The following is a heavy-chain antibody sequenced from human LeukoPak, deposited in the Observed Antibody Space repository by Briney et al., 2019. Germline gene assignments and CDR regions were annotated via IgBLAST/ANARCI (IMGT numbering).Heavy chain of an antibody. CDR3: AKLGPGDSSGYYYYYGMDV. D-gene: IGHD3-22*01. Sequence: PGGSLRLSCAASGFTFSSYAMSWVRQAPGKGLEWVSAISGSGGSTYYADSVKGRFTISRDNSKNTLYLQMNSLRAEDTAVYYCAKLGPGDSSGYYYYYGMDVWGQGTTATVSS. CDR1: GFTFSSYA. V-gene: IGHV3-23*01. J-gene: IGHJ6*02. CDR2: ISGSGGST.